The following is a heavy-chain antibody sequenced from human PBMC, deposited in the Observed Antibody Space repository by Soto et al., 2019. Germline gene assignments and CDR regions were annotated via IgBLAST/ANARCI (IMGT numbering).Heavy chain of an antibody. CDR2: ISAYNGNT. D-gene: IGHD3-22*01. Sequence: ASVKVSCKASGYTFTSYGISWVRQAPGQGLEWMGWISAYNGNTNYAQKLQGRVTMTTDTSTSTAYMELRSLRSDDTAVYYCARVAVVTPNYYYYYMAGWAKGTTDTGSS. CDR3: ARVAVVTPNYYYYYMAG. J-gene: IGHJ6*03. CDR1: GYTFTSYG. V-gene: IGHV1-18*01.